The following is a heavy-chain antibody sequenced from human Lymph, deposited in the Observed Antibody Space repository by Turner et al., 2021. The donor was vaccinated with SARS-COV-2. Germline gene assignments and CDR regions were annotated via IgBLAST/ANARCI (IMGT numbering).Heavy chain of an antibody. CDR2: IAYDGSNK. J-gene: IGHJ5*02. CDR1: GFTFSSYA. CDR3: ARSSIAARSWFDP. V-gene: IGHV3-30-3*01. Sequence: QVQLVVSGAGFVLPGTSLRLSCAASGFTFSSYAMHWVRQAPGKGLEWVAVIAYDGSNKYYADSVKGRFTISRDNSKNTLYLQMNSMRAEDTAVYYCARSSIAARSWFDPWGQGTLVTVSS. D-gene: IGHD6-6*01.